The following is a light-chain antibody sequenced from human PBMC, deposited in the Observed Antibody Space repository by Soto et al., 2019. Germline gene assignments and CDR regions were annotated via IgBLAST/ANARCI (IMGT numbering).Light chain of an antibody. CDR1: QSVSSN. CDR2: GAS. J-gene: IGKJ4*01. CDR3: QQYNRWPPLT. Sequence: EIVMTQSPATLSVSPGERATLSCRASQSVSSNLAWYQQKPGQAPRLLIYGASSRATGIPARFSGSGSGTEFTITISSLQSEDFAVYYCQQYNRWPPLTFGGGTKVEI. V-gene: IGKV3-15*01.